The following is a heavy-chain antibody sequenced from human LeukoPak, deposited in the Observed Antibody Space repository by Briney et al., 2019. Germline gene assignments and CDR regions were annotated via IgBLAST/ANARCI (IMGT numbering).Heavy chain of an antibody. CDR3: AREGPHSSSWSFFDY. CDR2: INPNSGGT. CDR1: GYTFTGYY. J-gene: IGHJ4*02. D-gene: IGHD6-13*01. V-gene: IGHV1-2*02. Sequence: GASVEVSCKASGYTFTGYYMHWVRQAPGQGLEWMGWINPNSGGTNYAQKFQGRVTMTRDTSISTAYMELSRLRSDDTAVYYCAREGPHSSSWSFFDYWGQGTLVTVSS.